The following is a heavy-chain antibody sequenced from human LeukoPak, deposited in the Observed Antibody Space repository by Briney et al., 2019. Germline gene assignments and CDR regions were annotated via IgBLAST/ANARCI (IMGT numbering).Heavy chain of an antibody. CDR3: ARGICSSTSCLDY. V-gene: IGHV3-21*01. J-gene: IGHJ4*02. CDR1: GFTFSSYS. Sequence: PGGSLRLSCAASGFTFSSYSMNWVRQAPGKGLEWVSSISSSSSYIYYADSVKGRFTISRDNAKNSLYLQMKSLRAEDTAVYYCARGICSSTSCLDYWGQGTLVTVSS. D-gene: IGHD2-2*01. CDR2: ISSSSSYI.